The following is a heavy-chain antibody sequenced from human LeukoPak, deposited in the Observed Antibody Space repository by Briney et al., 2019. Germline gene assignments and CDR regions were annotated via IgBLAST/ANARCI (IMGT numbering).Heavy chain of an antibody. J-gene: IGHJ5*02. CDR2: ISAYNGNT. V-gene: IGHV1-18*01. CDR1: GYTFTTYG. D-gene: IGHD6-6*01. Sequence: ASVKVSCKASGYTFTTYGINWVRPAPGQGLEWMGWISAYNGNTNYAQKFQDRVTMTTDTSTSTAYMELRSLRSDDTAVYYCARDLIAVRPGWFDPWGQGTLVTVSS. CDR3: ARDLIAVRPGWFDP.